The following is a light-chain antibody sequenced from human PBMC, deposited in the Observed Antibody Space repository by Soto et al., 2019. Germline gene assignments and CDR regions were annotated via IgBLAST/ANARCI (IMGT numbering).Light chain of an antibody. J-gene: IGLJ2*01. V-gene: IGLV2-8*01. CDR2: EVS. CDR3: TSYAGSNIPVV. CDR1: SSDGGGYNF. Sequence: QSALTQPPSASGSPGQSVTISCTGTSSDGGGYNFVSWYQQHPGKAPKLIIYEVSKRPSGVPDRFSGSKSGNTASLTVSGLQADDEADYYCTSYAGSNIPVVFGGGTKLTVL.